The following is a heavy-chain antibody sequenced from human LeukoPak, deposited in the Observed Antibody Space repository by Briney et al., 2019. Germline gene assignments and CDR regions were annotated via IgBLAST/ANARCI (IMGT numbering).Heavy chain of an antibody. CDR1: GGSPSGYY. Sequence: SETLSLTCTVSGGSPSGYYWNWIRQPPGGGLEWIGSIYSSGTTNYNPSLKSRVTMSVDTSKNQFSLKLKSVTAADTAVYYCARQVGTAAALSYWGRGTLLTVSS. CDR2: IYSSGTT. CDR3: ARQVGTAAALSY. J-gene: IGHJ4*02. D-gene: IGHD1-1*01. V-gene: IGHV4-59*08.